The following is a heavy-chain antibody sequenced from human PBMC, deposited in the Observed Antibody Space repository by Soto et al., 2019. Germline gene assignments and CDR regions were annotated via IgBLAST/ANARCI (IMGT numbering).Heavy chain of an antibody. J-gene: IGHJ4*02. V-gene: IGHV1-46*01. Sequence: QVQLMQSGAEVKKPGASVKVSCKASGDTFTEYYIHWVRQAPGQGLEWMGTVNPSGGHTTYAQHFLGRVTMTRKTATSTLYMELTSLTSEDTAGYYCARGGHVVVVTAALDYWGEGTLVTVSS. CDR1: GDTFTEYY. CDR3: ARGGHVVVVTAALDY. D-gene: IGHD2-21*02. CDR2: VNPSGGHT.